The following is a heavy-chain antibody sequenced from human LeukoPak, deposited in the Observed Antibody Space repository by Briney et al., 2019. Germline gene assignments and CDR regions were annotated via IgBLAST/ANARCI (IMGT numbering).Heavy chain of an antibody. Sequence: GGSLRLSCAASGFTFSSYSMNWVRQAPGKGLEWVSYISSSSTIYYADSVKGRFTISRDNAKTSLYLQMNSLRAEDTAVYYCARGRLLWFGELNAGLDYWGQGTLVTVSS. CDR2: ISSSSTI. CDR1: GFTFSSYS. J-gene: IGHJ4*02. V-gene: IGHV3-48*01. D-gene: IGHD3-10*01. CDR3: ARGRLLWFGELNAGLDY.